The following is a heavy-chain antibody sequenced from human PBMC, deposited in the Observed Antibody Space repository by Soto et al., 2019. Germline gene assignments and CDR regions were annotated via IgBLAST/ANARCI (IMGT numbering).Heavy chain of an antibody. J-gene: IGHJ5*02. Sequence: ASVNDSFQASGYTFTSYGISWVRQATGQGLEWMGWISAYNGNTNYAQKLQGRVTMTTDTSTSTAYMELRSLRSDDKAVYYCALIAGTGWFAPWGLGTRVTGS. CDR1: GYTFTSYG. V-gene: IGHV1-18*01. CDR2: ISAYNGNT. D-gene: IGHD6-13*01. CDR3: ALIAGTGWFAP.